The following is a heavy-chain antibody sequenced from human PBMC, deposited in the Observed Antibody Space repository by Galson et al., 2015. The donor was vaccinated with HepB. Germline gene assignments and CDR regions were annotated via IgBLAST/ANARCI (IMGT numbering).Heavy chain of an antibody. CDR2: INAGNGNT. CDR3: ARDAIYSGSYSYFDY. J-gene: IGHJ4*02. V-gene: IGHV1-3*01. D-gene: IGHD1-26*01. Sequence: SVKVSCKASGYTFSNYAIHWVRQAPGQRLEWMGWINAGNGNTKNSQKFQGRVTITRDTSASTAYMELSSLRPEDTAVYYCARDAIYSGSYSYFDYWGQGTLVTVSS. CDR1: GYTFSNYA.